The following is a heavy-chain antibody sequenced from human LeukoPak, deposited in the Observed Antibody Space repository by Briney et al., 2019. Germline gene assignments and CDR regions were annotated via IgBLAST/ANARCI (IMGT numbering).Heavy chain of an antibody. J-gene: IGHJ4*02. D-gene: IGHD3-16*01. V-gene: IGHV4-59*08. Sequence: SETLSLTCTVSGDSISSYYWSWIRQPPGKGLEWIGYIYYTGNTDYSPSLKSRVPMSVDTSKNQFSLKVSSVTAADTAVYYCARKSSHSFGWGIVDFWGQGTLVTVSS. CDR3: ARKSSHSFGWGIVDF. CDR2: IYYTGNT. CDR1: GDSISSYY.